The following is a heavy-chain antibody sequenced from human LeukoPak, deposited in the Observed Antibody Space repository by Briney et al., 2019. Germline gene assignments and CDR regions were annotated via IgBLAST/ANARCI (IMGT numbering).Heavy chain of an antibody. V-gene: IGHV3-33*01. CDR2: ICYDGSNK. J-gene: IGHJ3*02. Sequence: GRPLRLSCAASGFTYSSYDMHWARQAPGKGLEWVALICYDGSNKNYADSVKGRFTISRDNSKNTLFLQMNSLRAEDTAVYYCAREASDAFDIWGRGTMVTVSS. CDR1: GFTYSSYD. CDR3: AREASDAFDI.